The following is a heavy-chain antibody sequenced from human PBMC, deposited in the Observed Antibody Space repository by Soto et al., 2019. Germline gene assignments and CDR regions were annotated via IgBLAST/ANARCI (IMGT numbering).Heavy chain of an antibody. CDR3: ARLAPRYRIRDYNYYSLDF. CDR1: GGSASNYY. J-gene: IGHJ6*02. D-gene: IGHD3-16*02. V-gene: IGHV4-59*02. CDR2: INYSGST. Sequence: PSETLSLTCTVSGGSASNYYWTWIRQPPGKGLEWISYINYSGSTDHSPSLKSRVTISLDTSKNQFSLRLISVTAADTAVYYCARLAPRYRIRDYNYYSLDFWGQGTTVTVSS.